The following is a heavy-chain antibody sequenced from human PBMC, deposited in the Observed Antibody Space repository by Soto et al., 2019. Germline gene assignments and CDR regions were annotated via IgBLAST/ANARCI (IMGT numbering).Heavy chain of an antibody. V-gene: IGHV3-30-3*01. CDR1: GFTFSSYA. D-gene: IGHD3-22*01. CDR3: ARDDRPGSGYGVYSYYGTDV. CDR2: ISYDGSNK. J-gene: IGHJ6*02. Sequence: GGSLRLSCAASGFTFSSYAMHWVRQAPGKGLEWVAVISYDGSNKYYADSVKGRFTISRDNSKNTLYLQMNSLRAEDTAVYYCARDDRPGSGYGVYSYYGTDVWGQGTTVTVSS.